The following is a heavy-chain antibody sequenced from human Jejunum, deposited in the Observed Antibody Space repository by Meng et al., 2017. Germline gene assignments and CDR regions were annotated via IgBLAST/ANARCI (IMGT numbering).Heavy chain of an antibody. CDR1: GCAVSSAGYP. V-gene: IGHV4-61*08. J-gene: IGHJ4*02. CDR3: ARDHMGSLDY. CDR2: AST. Sequence: KEPGPGLLGPSESPALSCSVSGCAVSSAGYPWSWIRQPPGKGLELIGYASTNYNPSLKSRVTISVDTSKNQFSLRLTSVAAADTAVYYCARDHMGSLDYWGQGILVTVSS. D-gene: IGHD1-26*01.